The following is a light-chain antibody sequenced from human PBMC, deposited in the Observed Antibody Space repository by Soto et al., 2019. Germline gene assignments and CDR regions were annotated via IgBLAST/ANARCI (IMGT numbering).Light chain of an antibody. CDR2: AAS. J-gene: IGKJ2*01. CDR3: QHLNSYPHT. V-gene: IGKV1-9*01. Sequence: DIQLTQSPSFLSASVGDRVTITCRASQGISSYLAWYQQKPGKAPKLLIYAASTLQRGVPSRFSGSGSGTEFNLTISCLQPEDFATYYCQHLNSYPHTFGQETKLEIK. CDR1: QGISSY.